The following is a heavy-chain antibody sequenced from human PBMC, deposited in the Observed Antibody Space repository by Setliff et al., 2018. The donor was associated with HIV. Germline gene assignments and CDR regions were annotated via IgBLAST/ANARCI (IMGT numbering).Heavy chain of an antibody. CDR2: RYPRGDGT. J-gene: IGHJ4*01. V-gene: IGHV1-69-2*01. D-gene: IGHD3-16*01. CDR3: AAGPFNWGQYF. CDR1: GYTFTSYG. Sequence: ASVKVSCKASGYTFTSYGISWVRQAPGKGLEWMGRRYPRGDGTIYAERFRGRLTFTADTSTHTGYMQLDNLKSEDTAMYFCAAGPFNWGQYFWGHGTLVTVSS.